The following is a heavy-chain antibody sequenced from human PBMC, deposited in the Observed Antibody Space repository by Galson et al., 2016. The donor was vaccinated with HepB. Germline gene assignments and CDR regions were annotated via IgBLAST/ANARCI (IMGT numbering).Heavy chain of an antibody. Sequence: SVKVSCKASGYRFTSDDINWVRQATGQGLEWMGWMNPNSGNTDYAQKFQGRVSMTRNTSIGTAYMELSSLRSEDTAVYYCARGMSYYDFSLDVWGQGTTVTVSS. D-gene: IGHD3-22*01. V-gene: IGHV1-8*01. CDR1: GYRFTSDD. J-gene: IGHJ6*02. CDR3: ARGMSYYDFSLDV. CDR2: MNPNSGNT.